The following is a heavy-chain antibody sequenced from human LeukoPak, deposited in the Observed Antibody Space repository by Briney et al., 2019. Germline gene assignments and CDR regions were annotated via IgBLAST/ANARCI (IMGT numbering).Heavy chain of an antibody. Sequence: PSETLSLTCTVSGGSISSNAYYWAWIRQPPGKGLEWTGSIYSSVSTYYNPSLKSRVTISVDTSKNQFSLRLSSVTAADTALYYCAYSGSYGHLGYWGQGIPVTVS. CDR1: GGSISSNAYY. CDR3: AYSGSYGHLGY. D-gene: IGHD1-26*01. CDR2: IYSSVST. V-gene: IGHV4-39*01. J-gene: IGHJ4*02.